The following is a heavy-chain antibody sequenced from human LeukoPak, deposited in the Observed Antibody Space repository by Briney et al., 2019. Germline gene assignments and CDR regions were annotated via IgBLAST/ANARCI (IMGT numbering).Heavy chain of an antibody. J-gene: IGHJ4*02. CDR2: LYYRGST. CDR1: GGSISSHY. V-gene: IGHV4-59*11. Sequence: SETLSLTCTVSGGSISSHYWNWIRQPPGKGLEWIGYLYYRGSTNYNPSLRSRVTMSVDTSKNHFSLKVTSVTAADTAVYYCARDGRGGNYYYFDSWGQGTLVTVSS. CDR3: ARDGRGGNYYYFDS. D-gene: IGHD1-26*01.